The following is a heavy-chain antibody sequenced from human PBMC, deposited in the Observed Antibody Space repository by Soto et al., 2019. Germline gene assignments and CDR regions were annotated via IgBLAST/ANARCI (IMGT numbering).Heavy chain of an antibody. D-gene: IGHD3-16*01. V-gene: IGHV3-30*18. CDR2: VSYDGSIE. Sequence: GGSLRLSCTASGFAFSSYAMHWVRQAPGRGLEWVAVVSYDGSIENYVDSVRGRFTISRDNSKNTVFLQMNSLRVEDTAVYYCAKDLYYYDFSLDDSWGQGTLVTVSS. J-gene: IGHJ5*02. CDR3: AKDLYYYDFSLDDS. CDR1: GFAFSSYA.